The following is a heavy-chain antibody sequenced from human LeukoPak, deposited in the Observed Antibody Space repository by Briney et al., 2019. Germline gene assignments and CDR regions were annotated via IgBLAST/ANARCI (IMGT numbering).Heavy chain of an antibody. CDR3: AKDRTSDWFPYDAFDI. CDR1: GFTFDDYA. V-gene: IGHV3-9*03. CDR2: ISWNSGSI. J-gene: IGHJ3*02. D-gene: IGHD3-9*01. Sequence: SLRLSCAASGFTFDDYAMHWVRQAPGKGLEWVSGISWNSGSIGYADSVKGRFIISRDNAKNSLYLQMHSLRAEDMALYYCAKDRTSDWFPYDAFDIWGQGTMVTVSS.